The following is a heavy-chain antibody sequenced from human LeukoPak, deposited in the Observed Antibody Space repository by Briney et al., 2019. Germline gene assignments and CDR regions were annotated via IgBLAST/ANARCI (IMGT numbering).Heavy chain of an antibody. D-gene: IGHD3-10*01. J-gene: IGHJ4*02. CDR1: GFTFSSYA. V-gene: IGHV3-23*01. Sequence: GGSLRLSCAASGFTFSSYAMNWVRQAPGKGLEWVSAINSRGGSTYYADSVKGRFTISRDNSKSTLYLQMNSLRAEDTAIYYCAKGPMAWFDYWGQGTLVTVSS. CDR3: AKGPMAWFDY. CDR2: INSRGGST.